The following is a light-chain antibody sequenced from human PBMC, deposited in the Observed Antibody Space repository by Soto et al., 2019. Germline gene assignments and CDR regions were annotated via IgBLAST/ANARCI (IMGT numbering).Light chain of an antibody. Sequence: QSALTQPASVSGSPGQAITISCTGTSSDVGGFNYVSWYQQHPGKAPKLMIYDVSNRPSGVSNRFSGSKSGNTVFLTISGLQAEDEADYYCSSYTSSSTPLFGGGTELTVL. V-gene: IGLV2-14*01. J-gene: IGLJ2*01. CDR1: SSDVGGFNY. CDR2: DVS. CDR3: SSYTSSSTPL.